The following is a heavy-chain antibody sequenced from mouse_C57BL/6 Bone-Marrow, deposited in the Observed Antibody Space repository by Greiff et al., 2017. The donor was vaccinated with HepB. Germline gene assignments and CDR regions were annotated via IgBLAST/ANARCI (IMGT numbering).Heavy chain of an antibody. Sequence: VQLQQSGAGLVRPGASVKLSCKASGYTFTDYYINWVKQRPGQGLEWIARIYPGSGNTYYNEKFKGKATLTAEKSSSTAYMQLSSLTSEDSAVYFCARGYFDYWGQGTTLTVSS. V-gene: IGHV1-76*01. CDR2: IYPGSGNT. J-gene: IGHJ2*01. CDR3: ARGYFDY. CDR1: GYTFTDYY.